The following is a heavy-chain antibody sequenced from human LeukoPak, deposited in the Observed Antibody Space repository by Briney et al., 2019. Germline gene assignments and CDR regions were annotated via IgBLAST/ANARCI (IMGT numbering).Heavy chain of an antibody. CDR2: INHSGST. V-gene: IGHV4-34*01. CDR1: GGPFSGYY. CDR3: ARVGGYSYGTDDY. J-gene: IGHJ4*02. D-gene: IGHD5-18*01. Sequence: PSETLSLTCAVYGGPFSGYYWSWIRQPPGKGLEWIGEINHSGSTNYNPSLKSRVTISVDTSKNQFSLKLSSVTAADTAVYYCARVGGYSYGTDDYWGQGTLVTVSS.